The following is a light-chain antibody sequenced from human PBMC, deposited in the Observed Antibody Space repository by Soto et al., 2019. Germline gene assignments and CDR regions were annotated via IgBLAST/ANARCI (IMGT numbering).Light chain of an antibody. J-gene: IGLJ2*01. V-gene: IGLV1-44*01. CDR1: SSNIGNNP. CDR2: SNS. Sequence: QSVLTQPPSASGTPGQRVTISCSGSSSNIGNNPVNWYQQLPGTAPKLLIYSNSQRPLGVPDRFSGSKSGTSASLAISGLQSEDEADYYCAAWDDSLNAYVIFGGGTKVTVL. CDR3: AAWDDSLNAYVI.